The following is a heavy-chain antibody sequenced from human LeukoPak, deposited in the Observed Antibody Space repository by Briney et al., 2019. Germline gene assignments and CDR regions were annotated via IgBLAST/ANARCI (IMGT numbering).Heavy chain of an antibody. CDR2: FDTNSGGE. CDR1: GCIFPDYY. J-gene: IGHJ6*02. D-gene: IGHD1-1*01. CDR3: ARSRTPFYYYGMHV. V-gene: IGHV1-2*02. Sequence: VTESCKGSGCIFPDYYVHWIGPPRARGVEGMGWFDTNSGGEHHEVKLQGRATQTRDTSISTVYIDLSRLNSDDTGIYYCARSRTPFYYYGMHVWGLGTSLTVSS.